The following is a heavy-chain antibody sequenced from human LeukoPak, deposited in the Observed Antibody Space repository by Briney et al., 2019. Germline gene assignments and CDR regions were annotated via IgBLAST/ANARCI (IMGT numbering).Heavy chain of an antibody. D-gene: IGHD2-2*01. V-gene: IGHV1-2*02. CDR3: ASRGYCSSTSCSAEDYFDY. CDR2: INPNSGGT. CDR1: GYTFTGYY. Sequence: ASVKVSCKASGYTFTGYYMHWVRQAPGQGLEWMGWINPNSGGTNYAQKFQGRVTMTRDTSTSTVYMELSSLRSEDTAVYYCASRGYCSSTSCSAEDYFDYWGQGTLVTVSS. J-gene: IGHJ4*02.